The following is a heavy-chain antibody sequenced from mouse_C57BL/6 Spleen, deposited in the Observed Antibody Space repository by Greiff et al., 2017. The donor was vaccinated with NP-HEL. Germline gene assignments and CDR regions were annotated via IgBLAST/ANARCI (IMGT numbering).Heavy chain of an antibody. CDR1: GFTFSSYT. CDR3: ARQPLLLLRYVYCDV. J-gene: IGHJ1*03. V-gene: IGHV5-9*01. Sequence: EVKLVESGGGLVKPGGSLKLSCAASGFTFSSYTMSWVRQTPEKRLEWVATISGGGGNTYDPDSVKGRFTISRDNAKNNLYLQMSSLRSEDTALYYCARQPLLLLRYVYCDVWGTVTTVTVSS. D-gene: IGHD1-1*01. CDR2: ISGGGGNT.